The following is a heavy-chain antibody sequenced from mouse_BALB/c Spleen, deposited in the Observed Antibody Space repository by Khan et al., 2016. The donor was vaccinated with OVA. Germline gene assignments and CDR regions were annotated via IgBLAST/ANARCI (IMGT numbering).Heavy chain of an antibody. CDR3: SSELGRYYAMDY. Sequence: EVQLQESGPGLVKPSQSLSLTCTVTGYSITRDYAWNWIRQFPGNKLEWMGYISNSGSTTYNPSLKSRISITRDTSKNRFFLQLNSVTTEDTATDYCSSELGRYYAMDYWGEGTAVTVSS. V-gene: IGHV3-2*02. J-gene: IGHJ4*01. CDR2: ISNSGST. CDR1: GYSITRDYA. D-gene: IGHD4-1*01.